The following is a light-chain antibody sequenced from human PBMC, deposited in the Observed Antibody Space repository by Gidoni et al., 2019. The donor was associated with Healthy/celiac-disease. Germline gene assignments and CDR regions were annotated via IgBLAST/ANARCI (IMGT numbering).Light chain of an antibody. CDR2: YDS. CDR1: NIGSKS. Sequence: SYLLPQPPSVSVAPGKTARITCGGNNIGSKSVHWYQQKPGQAPVLVIYYDSDRHSGIPERFSGSNSGNTATLTISRVEAGDEADYYCQVWDSSSDHWVFGGGTKLTVL. J-gene: IGLJ3*02. CDR3: QVWDSSSDHWV. V-gene: IGLV3-21*04.